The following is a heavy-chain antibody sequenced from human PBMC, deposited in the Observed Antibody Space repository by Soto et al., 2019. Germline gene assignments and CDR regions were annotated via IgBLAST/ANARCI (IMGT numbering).Heavy chain of an antibody. V-gene: IGHV3-11*05. CDR3: ATNSTGENPDY. J-gene: IGHJ4*02. Sequence: QVQLVESGGGLVKPGGSLRLSCSASGFTFSDYSMSWIRQAPGKGLEYVSYISSSSSYTNYADTVKGPFTISRDNAKNSLYLQMNSLGAGDTAVYYCATNSTGENPDYWGQGTLVTVSS. D-gene: IGHD3-16*01. CDR2: ISSSSSYT. CDR1: GFTFSDYS.